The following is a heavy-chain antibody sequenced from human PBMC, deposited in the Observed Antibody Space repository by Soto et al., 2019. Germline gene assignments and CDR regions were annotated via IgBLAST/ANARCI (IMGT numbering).Heavy chain of an antibody. V-gene: IGHV3-30*18. CDR1: GFTFSSYG. Sequence: GGSLRLSCAASGFTFSSYGMHWVRQAPGKGLEWVAVISYDGSNKYYADSVKGRFTISRDNSKNTLYLQMNSLRAEDTAVYYCAKDRGVTIAFDIWGQGTMVTVSS. J-gene: IGHJ3*02. CDR3: AKDRGVTIAFDI. CDR2: ISYDGSNK. D-gene: IGHD4-17*01.